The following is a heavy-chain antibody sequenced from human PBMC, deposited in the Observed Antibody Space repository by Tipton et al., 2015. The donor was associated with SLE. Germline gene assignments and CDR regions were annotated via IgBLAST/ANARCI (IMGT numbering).Heavy chain of an antibody. D-gene: IGHD5-24*01. CDR2: IYYRGTT. CDR1: GGPISSSGYY. Sequence: TLSLTCTVSGGPISSSGYYWGWIRRYPGKGLEWIGYIYYRGTTHYNPSLESRASISVDTSRNQFSLNLTSVTAADTAVFYCARGEGYKGFYFIDVWGRGTKVTVPS. J-gene: IGHJ6*04. CDR3: ARGEGYKGFYFIDV. V-gene: IGHV4-31*03.